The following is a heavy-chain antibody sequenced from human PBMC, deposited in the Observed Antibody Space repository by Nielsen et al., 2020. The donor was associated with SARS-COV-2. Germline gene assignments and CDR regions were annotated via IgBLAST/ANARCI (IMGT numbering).Heavy chain of an antibody. CDR1: GFTFDDYA. D-gene: IGHD2-2*01. J-gene: IGHJ4*02. V-gene: IGHV3-9*01. CDR3: ARGGYCSSTSCYHDY. Sequence: SLKISCAASGFTFDDYAMHWVRQAPGKGLEWVSGISWNSGTIGYVDSVKARFTISRDNAKNSLFLQMNSLRTEDTALYYCARGGYCSSTSCYHDYWGQGTLVTVSS. CDR2: ISWNSGTI.